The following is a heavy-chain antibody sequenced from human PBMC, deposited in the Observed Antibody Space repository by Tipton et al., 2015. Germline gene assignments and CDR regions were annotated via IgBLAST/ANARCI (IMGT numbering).Heavy chain of an antibody. CDR2: SGGIDSNI. CDR3: ARGSQAVATFSKHYAMDV. J-gene: IGHJ6*02. Sequence: SLRLSCAASGFAFSDFYMSWIRQAPGKGLEWIAYSGGIDSNIYYADSVKGRFTISRDNAKNSLYLQMNSLRAEDTAVYFCARGSQAVATFSKHYAMDVWGQGTTVTVSS. D-gene: IGHD5-12*01. V-gene: IGHV3-11*04. CDR1: GFAFSDFY.